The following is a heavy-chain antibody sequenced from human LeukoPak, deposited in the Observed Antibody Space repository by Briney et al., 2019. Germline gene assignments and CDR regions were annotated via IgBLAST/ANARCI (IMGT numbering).Heavy chain of an antibody. CDR3: ARVGLMAVVVTPFDP. J-gene: IGHJ5*02. CDR2: ISSSGSTI. Sequence: PGGSLRLSCAASGFTFSSYSMNWVRQAPGKGLEWVSYISSSGSTIYYADSVKGRFTISRDNAKNSLYLQMNSLRAEDTAVYYCARVGLMAVVVTPFDPWGQGTLVTVSS. D-gene: IGHD3-22*01. CDR1: GFTFSSYS. V-gene: IGHV3-48*04.